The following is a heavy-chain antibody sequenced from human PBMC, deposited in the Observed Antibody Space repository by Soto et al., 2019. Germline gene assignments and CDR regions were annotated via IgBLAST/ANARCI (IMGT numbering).Heavy chain of an antibody. CDR1: GYTFTSYA. V-gene: IGHV1-3*01. CDR2: INAGNGNT. D-gene: IGHD4-17*01. CDR3: ARDQEWDYGDFAYGMDV. Sequence: ASVKVSCKASGYTFTSYAMHWVRQAPGQRLEWMGWINAGNGNTKHSQKFQGRVTITRDTSASTAYMELSSLRSEDTAVYYCARDQEWDYGDFAYGMDVWGQGTTVTVSS. J-gene: IGHJ6*02.